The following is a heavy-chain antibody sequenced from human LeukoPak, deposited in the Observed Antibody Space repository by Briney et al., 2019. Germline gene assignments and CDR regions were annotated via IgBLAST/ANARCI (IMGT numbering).Heavy chain of an antibody. CDR3: ARRRGYSGYDLYYFDY. V-gene: IGHV1-18*01. CDR2: ISAYNGNT. D-gene: IGHD5-12*01. CDR1: GYTFTSYG. Sequence: ASVKVSCKASGYTFTSYGISWVRQAPGQGLEWIGWISAYNGNTNYAQKLQGRVTMTTDTSTSTAYMELRSLRSDDTAVYYCARRRGYSGYDLYYFDYWGQGTLVTVSS. J-gene: IGHJ4*02.